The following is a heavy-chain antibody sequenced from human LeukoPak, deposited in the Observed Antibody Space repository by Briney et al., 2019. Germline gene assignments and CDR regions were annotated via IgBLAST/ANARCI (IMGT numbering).Heavy chain of an antibody. J-gene: IGHJ4*02. CDR2: INWNGGST. CDR3: ARATPNWNEGTAFDY. D-gene: IGHD1-1*01. Sequence: PGGSLRLSCAASGFTFDDYGMSWVRQAPGKGLEWVSGINWNGGSTGYADPVKGRFTISRDNAKNSLYIQMNSLRAEDTALYYCARATPNWNEGTAFDYWGQGTLVTVSS. CDR1: GFTFDDYG. V-gene: IGHV3-20*04.